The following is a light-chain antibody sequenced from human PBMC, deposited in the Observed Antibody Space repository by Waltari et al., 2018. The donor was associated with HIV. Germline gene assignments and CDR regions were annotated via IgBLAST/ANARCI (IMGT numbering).Light chain of an antibody. V-gene: IGLV2-8*01. CDR2: DVI. J-gene: IGLJ2*01. CDR1: SSDVGGYNY. CDR3: SSHAGSKVV. Sequence: QSALTQPPSASGSPGQSVTLSCTGTSSDVGGYNYVSWPQQHPGKAPKLMIYDVINRPSGVPDRFSGSKSGNTASLTVSGLQPEDEADYYCSSHAGSKVVFGGGTRLTVL.